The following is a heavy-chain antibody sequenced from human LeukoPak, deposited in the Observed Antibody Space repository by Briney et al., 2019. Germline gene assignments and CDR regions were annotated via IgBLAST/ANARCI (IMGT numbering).Heavy chain of an antibody. CDR1: GFTLSSYW. Sequence: GGSLSLSCAASGFTLSSYWMHWVRQTPGKGPVWVSRINSDGSSTSYADSVKGRFTISRDNAKNTLYLQMDSLRAEDTAVYYCARGNSHSFDYWGKGALVTVSS. D-gene: IGHD4-11*01. V-gene: IGHV3-74*01. CDR2: INSDGSST. CDR3: ARGNSHSFDY. J-gene: IGHJ4*02.